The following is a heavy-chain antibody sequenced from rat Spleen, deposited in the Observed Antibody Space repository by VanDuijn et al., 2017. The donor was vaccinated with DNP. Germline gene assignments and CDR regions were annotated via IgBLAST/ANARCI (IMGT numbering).Heavy chain of an antibody. CDR2: IIYDGSRT. Sequence: EVQLVKSGGGLVQPGRSMKLSCAALGFTFSNYYMAWVRQAPKKGLEWVATIIYDGSRTYYRDSVKGRLTISRDNSKSTLYLQMDSLRSEDTATYYCARQDPLLLTLFTYWGQGTLVTVSS. D-gene: IGHD1-1*01. V-gene: IGHV5-7*01. J-gene: IGHJ3*01. CDR3: ARQDPLLLTLFTY. CDR1: GFTFSNYY.